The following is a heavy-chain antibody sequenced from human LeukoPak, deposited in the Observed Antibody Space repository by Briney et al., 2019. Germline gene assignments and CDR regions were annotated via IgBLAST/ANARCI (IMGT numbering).Heavy chain of an antibody. CDR2: ISFDGSAK. D-gene: IGHD1-1*01. V-gene: IGHV3-30*18. J-gene: IGHJ4*02. Sequence: GGSLRLSCAASGFTFSSHGMHWVRQAPGKGLEWVAFISFDGSAKYYADSVKGRFTISRDNSKNTLYLQMNSLRAEDTAVYYCAKDAGTWGYGYNFDYWGQGTLVTVSS. CDR1: GFTFSSHG. CDR3: AKDAGTWGYGYNFDY.